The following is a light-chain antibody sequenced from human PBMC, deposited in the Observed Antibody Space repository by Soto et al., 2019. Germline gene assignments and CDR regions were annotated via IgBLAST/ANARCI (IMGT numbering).Light chain of an antibody. CDR1: QTISTL. CDR3: QQYSTYPWT. V-gene: IGKV1-5*03. J-gene: IGKJ1*01. CDR2: KAS. Sequence: DIQMTQSPSTLSGSVGDRVTITCRASQTISTLLAWYQQRPEKAPNLLIYKASSLESGVPSRFSGSGSGTEFTLTISSLQPDDFATYFCQQYSTYPWTFGQGTKVEVK.